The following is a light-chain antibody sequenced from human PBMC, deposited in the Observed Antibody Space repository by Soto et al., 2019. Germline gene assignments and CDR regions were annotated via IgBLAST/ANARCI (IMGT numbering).Light chain of an antibody. CDR3: QQYNTWPFT. V-gene: IGKV3D-15*01. J-gene: IGKJ3*01. Sequence: EIVLTQSPATLSVSPGESATLSCRASQNVNIDLVWYQQKPGQAPKVLMFSASARETGIPARFSGGGSETEFTRTISSLQPEDSAVYYCQQYNTWPFTFGPGTKVDIK. CDR2: SAS. CDR1: QNVNID.